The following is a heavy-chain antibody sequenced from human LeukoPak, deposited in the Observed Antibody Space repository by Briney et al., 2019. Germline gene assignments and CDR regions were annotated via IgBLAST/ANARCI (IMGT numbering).Heavy chain of an antibody. D-gene: IGHD2-15*01. V-gene: IGHV3-21*01. J-gene: IGHJ4*02. CDR1: GFTFSSYN. Sequence: GGSLRLSCAASGFTFSSYNMNWVRQAPGRGLEWVSAISRTGSDVYYADSVNGRFTISRDNAQNSLYLQMNSLRVEDTAVFYCARVLETDCRGGSCFSGLDYWGQGTLVTVSS. CDR2: ISRTGSDV. CDR3: ARVLETDCRGGSCFSGLDY.